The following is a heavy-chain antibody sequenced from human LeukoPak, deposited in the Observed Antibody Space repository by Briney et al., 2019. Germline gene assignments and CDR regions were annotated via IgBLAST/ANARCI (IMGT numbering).Heavy chain of an antibody. D-gene: IGHD6-19*01. Sequence: ASVKVSCKASGYTFTSYGISWVRQAPGQGLEWMGWISAYNGNTNYAQKLQGRVTMTTDTSTSTAYMELRSLRSDDTAVYYCAADPRERWLAYYYYGMDVWGQGTTVTVSS. CDR1: GYTFTSYG. CDR3: AADPRERWLAYYYYGMDV. CDR2: ISAYNGNT. J-gene: IGHJ6*02. V-gene: IGHV1-18*01.